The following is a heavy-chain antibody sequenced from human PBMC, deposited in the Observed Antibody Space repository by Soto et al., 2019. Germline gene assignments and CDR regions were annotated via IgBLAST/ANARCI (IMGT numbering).Heavy chain of an antibody. J-gene: IGHJ4*02. CDR2: LYHSGST. V-gene: IGHV4-38-2*01. CDR1: GYPISSGYY. D-gene: IGHD3-10*01. Sequence: SETLSLTCAVSGYPISSGYYWGWIRQSPGKGLEWIGSLYHSGSTYYNPSLKSRVTISVDSSKNQFSLKLSSVTAADTAVYYCARQSLRITMVRGVSGPSVAPDYWGQGTLVTVSS. CDR3: ARQSLRITMVRGVSGPSVAPDY.